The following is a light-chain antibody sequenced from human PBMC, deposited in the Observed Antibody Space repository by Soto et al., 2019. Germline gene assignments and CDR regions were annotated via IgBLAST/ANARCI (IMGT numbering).Light chain of an antibody. CDR2: EVT. V-gene: IGLV2-14*01. CDR3: SSYTIRSTVV. Sequence: QSVLTQPASVSGSPGQSITISCNGTSNDVGGYKYVSWYQQHPGKAPKLMIYEVTNRPSGVSARFSGSKSGNTASLTISGLQAEDEADYYCSSYTIRSTVVFGGGTQLTV. CDR1: SNDVGGYKY. J-gene: IGLJ2*01.